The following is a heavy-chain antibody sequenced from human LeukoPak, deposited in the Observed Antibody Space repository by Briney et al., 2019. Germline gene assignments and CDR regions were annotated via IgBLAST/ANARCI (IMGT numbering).Heavy chain of an antibody. CDR1: GGSISSYY. D-gene: IGHD5/OR15-5a*01. J-gene: IGHJ6*03. CDR3: SRLSRYYYYMDV. CDR2: IYYSGST. V-gene: IGHV4-59*01. Sequence: SETLSLTCTVSGGSISSYYWSWIRQPPGKGVQWIGYIYYSGSTNYNPSLKSRVTISVDTSKNQFSLKLSSVTAADTAVYYCSRLSRYYYYMDVWGKGTTVTVSS.